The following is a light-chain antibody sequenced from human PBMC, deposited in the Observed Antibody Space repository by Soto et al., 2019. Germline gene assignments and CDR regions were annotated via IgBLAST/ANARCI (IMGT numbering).Light chain of an antibody. CDR3: QSYDSSLSGLL. CDR1: SSNIGAGYD. J-gene: IGLJ2*01. V-gene: IGLV1-40*01. CDR2: GNS. Sequence: QSVLTQPPSVSGAPGQRVTISCTGSSSNIGAGYDVHWYQQLPGTAPKLLIYGNSNRPSGVPDRFSGSKSGTSASLAITGLQAEDEVDYYCQSYDSSLSGLLFGGGTKLTVL.